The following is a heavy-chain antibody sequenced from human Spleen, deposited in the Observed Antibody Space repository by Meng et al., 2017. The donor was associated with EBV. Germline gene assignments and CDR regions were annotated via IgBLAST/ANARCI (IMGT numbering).Heavy chain of an antibody. J-gene: IGHJ4*02. V-gene: IGHV4-4*02. CDR3: ASRVPPYYYDY. CDR2: ISHGGST. Sequence: QGQLKESGPGLVKPSGTLSLTCGVSRGSISSHNKWNWVRQSPERGLEWIGEISHGGSTNYNPSLRSRVTMSVDKSKNQFSLNLTSVTAADTAVYYCASRVPPYYYDYWGRGTLVTVSS. CDR1: RGSISSHNK. D-gene: IGHD3-10*02.